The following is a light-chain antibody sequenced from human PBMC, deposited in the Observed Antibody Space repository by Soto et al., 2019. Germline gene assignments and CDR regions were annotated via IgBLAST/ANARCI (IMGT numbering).Light chain of an antibody. Sequence: DIQMTRSPSTLSASVGDRVTITCRASQSISSWLAWYQQKPGKAPKLLIYDASSLESGVPSRFSGSGSGTEFPLTISSLQPDDFATYYCQQYNSHWTFGQGTKVDIK. CDR3: QQYNSHWT. CDR2: DAS. J-gene: IGKJ1*01. V-gene: IGKV1-5*01. CDR1: QSISSW.